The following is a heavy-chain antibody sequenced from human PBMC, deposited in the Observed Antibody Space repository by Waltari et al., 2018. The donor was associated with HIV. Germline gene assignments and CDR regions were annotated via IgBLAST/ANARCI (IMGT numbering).Heavy chain of an antibody. D-gene: IGHD3-22*01. V-gene: IGHV4-34*01. J-gene: IGHJ4*02. CDR2: INHSGST. CDR3: ARDTTMIVVVIREGYFDY. CDR1: GGSFSGYY. Sequence: QVQLQQWGAGLLTPSETLSLTCAVYGGSFSGYYWSWIRQPPGKGLELIGEINHSGSTNYNPSLKSRVTISVDTSKNQFSLKLSSVTAADTAVYYCARDTTMIVVVIREGYFDYWGQGTLVTVSS.